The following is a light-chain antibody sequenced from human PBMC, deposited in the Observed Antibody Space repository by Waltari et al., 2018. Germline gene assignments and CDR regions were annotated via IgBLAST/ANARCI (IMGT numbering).Light chain of an antibody. CDR2: DVS. CDR1: SSDIGAYHY. Sequence: QSDLTQPASVSASPGQSITISCTGTSSDIGAYHYVSLYQQFPGKAPKLIIYDVSKRPSGVSNRFSGSKSGDSASMTISGLQVDDEAHYHCASDTSGSTHVAFGGGTQVTVL. CDR3: ASDTSGSTHVA. V-gene: IGLV2-14*01. J-gene: IGLJ2*01.